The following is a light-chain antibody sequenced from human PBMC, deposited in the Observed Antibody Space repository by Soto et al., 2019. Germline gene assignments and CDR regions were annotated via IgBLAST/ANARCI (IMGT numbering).Light chain of an antibody. V-gene: IGLV2-11*01. J-gene: IGLJ1*01. CDR3: CSYAGRYIYV. CDR1: SSDVGAYNY. CDR2: DVN. Sequence: QSALTQPRSVSGSPGQSVSISCTGTSSDVGAYNYVSWYQQHPGKAPKVMIYDVNKRPSGVPDRFSGSKSGNTASLTISGLQSEDEADYYCCSYAGRYIYVFGTGTKVTVL.